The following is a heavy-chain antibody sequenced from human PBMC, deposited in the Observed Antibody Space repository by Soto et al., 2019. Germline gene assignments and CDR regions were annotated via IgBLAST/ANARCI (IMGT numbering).Heavy chain of an antibody. V-gene: IGHV1-58*01. Sequence: QLQLVQSGPEVKKPGTSVKVPCKASGFTFSSSIVQWVRQARGQRLEWIGWIVVGSGHTNYEQKFQERVTITRDMSTSTAYMELSSLRSEDTAVYYCAAPDFGDYWYFDLWGRGTLVTVSS. CDR1: GFTFSSSI. CDR2: IVVGSGHT. D-gene: IGHD4-17*01. CDR3: AAPDFGDYWYFDL. J-gene: IGHJ2*01.